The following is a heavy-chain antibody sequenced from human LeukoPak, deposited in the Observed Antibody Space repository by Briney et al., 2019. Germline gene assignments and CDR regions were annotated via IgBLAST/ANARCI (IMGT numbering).Heavy chain of an antibody. CDR2: IYHSGST. D-gene: IGHD3-10*01. V-gene: IGHV4-59*12. CDR3: ARVGDLFGAHRVRGLPPDYYYMDV. J-gene: IGHJ6*03. Sequence: PSETLSLTCTVSGGSMSSYFWSWIRQPPGKGLEWIGYIYHSGSTHYNPSLKSRVIIAVDTSKNQFSLKLTSVTAADTAVYYCARVGDLFGAHRVRGLPPDYYYMDVWGKGTTVTVSS. CDR1: GGSMSSYF.